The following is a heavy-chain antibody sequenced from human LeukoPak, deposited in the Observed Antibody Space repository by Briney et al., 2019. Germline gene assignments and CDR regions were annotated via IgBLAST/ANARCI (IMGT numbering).Heavy chain of an antibody. CDR2: FDPEDGET. J-gene: IGHJ6*02. D-gene: IGHD4-17*01. Sequence: ASVKVSCKVSGYTLTELSMHWVRQAPGKGLEWMGGFDPEDGETIYAQKFQGRATITADESTSTAYMEVSSLRSEDTAAYYCARGAVGYGDSYNYYNMDVWGQGTTVTVSS. V-gene: IGHV1-24*01. CDR3: ARGAVGYGDSYNYYNMDV. CDR1: GYTLTELS.